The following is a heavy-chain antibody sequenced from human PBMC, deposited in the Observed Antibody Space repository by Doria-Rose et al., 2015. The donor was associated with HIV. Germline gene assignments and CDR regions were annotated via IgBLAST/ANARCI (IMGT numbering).Heavy chain of an antibody. CDR3: ARIKSSRWYHKYYFDF. Sequence: QITLKESGPVLVKPTETLTLTCTVSGVSLSSPGMGVSWIRQPPGKALEWLANGFSDDERSYKTSPRSRLTIYRGTSNSQVVLTMTDMDPVDTATYYCARIKSSRWYHKYYFDFWGQGTLVIVSA. CDR1: GVSLSSPGMG. D-gene: IGHD6-13*01. J-gene: IGHJ4*02. V-gene: IGHV2-26*01. CDR2: GFSDDER.